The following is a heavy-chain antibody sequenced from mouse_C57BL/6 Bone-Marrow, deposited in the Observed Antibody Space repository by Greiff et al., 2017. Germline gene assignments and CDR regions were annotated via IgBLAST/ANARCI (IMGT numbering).Heavy chain of an antibody. V-gene: IGHV1-18*01. CDR1: GYTFTDYN. CDR3: AREGHYDAGYYYAMDY. D-gene: IGHD2-4*01. Sequence: EVQLQQSGPELVKPGASVKIPCKASGYTFTDYNMDWVKQSHGKSLEWIGDINPNNGGTIYNQKFKGKATLTVDKSSSTAYMEIRSLTSEDTAVYYCAREGHYDAGYYYAMDYWGQGTSVTVSS. J-gene: IGHJ4*01. CDR2: INPNNGGT.